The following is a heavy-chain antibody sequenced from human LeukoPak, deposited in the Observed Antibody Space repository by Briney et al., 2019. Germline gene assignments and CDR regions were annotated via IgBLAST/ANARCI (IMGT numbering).Heavy chain of an antibody. Sequence: SETLSLTCTVSGGSISSGSNYWNWIRQPAGKGLEWIGRIYSSGSTNYNPSLKSRVTISVDTSKNQFSLKLSSVTAADTAVYYCAREGLNMVRGVIPEEAWGWFDPWGQGTLVTVSS. CDR3: AREGLNMVRGVIPEEAWGWFDP. D-gene: IGHD3-10*01. V-gene: IGHV4-61*02. CDR1: GGSISSGSNY. J-gene: IGHJ5*02. CDR2: IYSSGST.